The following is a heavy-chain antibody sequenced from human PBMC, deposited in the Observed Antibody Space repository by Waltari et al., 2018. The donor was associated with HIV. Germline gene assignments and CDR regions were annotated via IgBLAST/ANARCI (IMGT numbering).Heavy chain of an antibody. V-gene: IGHV4-31*03. CDR3: ARGWDTARVAGDYFGMDV. J-gene: IGHJ6*02. Sequence: HVQLQESVPGLVRPPQNLSHTCPVSGGPFRIGPYYWSWTRQHPGKGLEWIGYIYDSGYTFYNPTLKSRVAMSVETSKNHFFLMLNSVTAADTAVYYCARGWDTARVAGDYFGMDVWGQGTTVTVSS. CDR2: IYDSGYT. CDR1: GGPFRIGPYY. D-gene: IGHD5-18*01.